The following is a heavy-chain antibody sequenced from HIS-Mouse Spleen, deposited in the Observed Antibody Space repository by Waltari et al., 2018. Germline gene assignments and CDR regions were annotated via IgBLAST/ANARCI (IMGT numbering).Heavy chain of an antibody. V-gene: IGHV4-59*01. CDR2: YYSGST. Sequence: QVQLQESGPGLVKPSENLSLTCTVPGGTIRSYNWSWTRQPPGKGLEWIGYYSGSTNYNPSLKSRVTISVDTSKNQFSLKLSSVTAADTAVYYCARASRDLLLPRYFDLWGRGTLVTVSS. CDR3: ARASRDLLLPRYFDL. J-gene: IGHJ2*01. CDR1: GGTIRSYN.